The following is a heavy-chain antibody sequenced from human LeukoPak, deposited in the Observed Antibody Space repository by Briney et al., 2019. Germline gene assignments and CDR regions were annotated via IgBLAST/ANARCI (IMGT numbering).Heavy chain of an antibody. CDR3: ARDGGPGMGSYYGGYFQH. D-gene: IGHD3-10*01. V-gene: IGHV3-30-3*01. CDR2: ISYDGSNK. CDR1: GFTFSSYA. J-gene: IGHJ1*01. Sequence: GRSLRLSCAASGFTFSSYAMHWVRQAPGKGLEWVALISYDGSNKYYADSVKGRFTISRDNSKNTLYLQMNSLRAEDTAVYYCARDGGPGMGSYYGGYFQHWGQGTLVTVSS.